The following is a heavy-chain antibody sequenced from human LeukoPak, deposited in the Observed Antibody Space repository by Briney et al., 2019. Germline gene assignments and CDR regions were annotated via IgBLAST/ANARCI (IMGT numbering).Heavy chain of an antibody. V-gene: IGHV5-51*01. CDR3: ARPDTAMVFDY. D-gene: IGHD5-18*01. CDR2: IYPGDSDT. J-gene: IGHJ4*02. Sequence: GASLQISCKASGYSFTSYWIGWGRQMPGKGLEWMGIIYPGDSDTRYSPSFQGQVTISADKSISTAYLQWSSLKASDTAMYYCARPDTAMVFDYWGQGTLVTVSS. CDR1: GYSFTSYW.